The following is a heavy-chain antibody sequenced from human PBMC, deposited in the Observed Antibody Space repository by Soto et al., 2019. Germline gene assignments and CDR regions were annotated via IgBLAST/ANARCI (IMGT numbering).Heavy chain of an antibody. V-gene: IGHV3-15*01. J-gene: IGHJ6*02. CDR2: IKSKTDGGTT. D-gene: IGHD3-3*01. Sequence: VRQAPGKGLEWVGRIKSKTDGGTTDYAAPVKGRFTISRDDSKNTLYLQMNSLKTEDTAVYYCTTLGVVIAGWYGMDVWGQGTTVTVSS. CDR3: TTLGVVIAGWYGMDV.